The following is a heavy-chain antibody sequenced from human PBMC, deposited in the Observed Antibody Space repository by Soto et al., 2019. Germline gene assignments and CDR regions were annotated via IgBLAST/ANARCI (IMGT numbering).Heavy chain of an antibody. CDR2: IYYSGST. Sequence: LSLTCTVSGGSISSGGYYWSWIRQHPGKGLEWIGYIYYSGSTYYNPSLKSRVTISVDTSKNQFSLKLSSVTAADTAVYYCARCSGYYPRYFDYWGQGTLVTVSS. CDR1: GGSISSGGYY. J-gene: IGHJ4*02. V-gene: IGHV4-31*03. CDR3: ARCSGYYPRYFDY. D-gene: IGHD3-22*01.